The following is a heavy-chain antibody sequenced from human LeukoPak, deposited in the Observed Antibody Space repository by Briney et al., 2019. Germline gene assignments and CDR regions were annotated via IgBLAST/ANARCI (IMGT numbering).Heavy chain of an antibody. V-gene: IGHV3-11*01. CDR3: VRDGDGYNYKLDY. D-gene: IGHD5-24*01. Sequence: PGGSLRLSCAASGFTFSDYYMSWIRQAPGKGLEWISYISTSGSTIFYADSVKGRFTISRDNAKNSLYLQMNSLRAEDTAVYYCVRDGDGYNYKLDYWGQGTLVTVSS. J-gene: IGHJ4*02. CDR2: ISTSGSTI. CDR1: GFTFSDYY.